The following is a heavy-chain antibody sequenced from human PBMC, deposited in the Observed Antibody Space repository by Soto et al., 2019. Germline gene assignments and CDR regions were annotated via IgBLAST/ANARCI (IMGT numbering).Heavy chain of an antibody. CDR1: GGSISSGGYY. D-gene: IGHD3-16*01. CDR2: IYYSGST. V-gene: IGHV4-31*03. J-gene: IGHJ6*02. Sequence: QVQLQESGPGLVKPSQTLSLTCTVSGGSISSGGYYWSWIRQHPGKGLEWIGYIYYSGSTYYNPSLKSRVTISVDTSKNQFSLKLSPVTAADTAVYYCASLIAPTYSYYYGMDVWGQGTTVTVSS. CDR3: ASLIAPTYSYYYGMDV.